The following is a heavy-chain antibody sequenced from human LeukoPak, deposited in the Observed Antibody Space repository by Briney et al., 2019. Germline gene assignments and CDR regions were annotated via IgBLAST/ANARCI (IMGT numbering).Heavy chain of an antibody. CDR2: ISGDAHDT. Sequence: GGSLRLSCAASGFTFHHYAMHWVRQAPGKGLEWVSLISGDAHDTYYADSVKGRFTVSRDNGKNSLYLQMNSLRTEDTALYYCAKRPEGGSGYLNYWGQGTLVTVSS. D-gene: IGHD3-22*01. CDR3: AKRPEGGSGYLNY. CDR1: GFTFHHYA. J-gene: IGHJ4*02. V-gene: IGHV3-43*02.